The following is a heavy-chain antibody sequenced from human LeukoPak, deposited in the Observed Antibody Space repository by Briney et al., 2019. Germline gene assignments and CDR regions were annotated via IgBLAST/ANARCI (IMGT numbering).Heavy chain of an antibody. Sequence: SGPTLVNPTQTLTLTCTLSGFSLSISGVGVGWIRQPPGKALECLALIYWDDDKRYNPSLRSRLTITKDTSKNQVVLTMTNMDPVDTATYYCARKSQNGMDVWGQGTTVSVSS. CDR1: GFSLSISGVG. CDR2: IYWDDDK. J-gene: IGHJ6*02. V-gene: IGHV2-5*02. CDR3: ARKSQNGMDV.